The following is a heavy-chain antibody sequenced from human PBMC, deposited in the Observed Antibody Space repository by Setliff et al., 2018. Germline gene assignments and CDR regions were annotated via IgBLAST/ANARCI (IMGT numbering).Heavy chain of an antibody. D-gene: IGHD2-15*01. CDR2: ISSRSTYI. CDR3: ARFACNGGSCYLSASDH. CDR1: GFTFSNAW. V-gene: IGHV3-21*06. J-gene: IGHJ4*02. Sequence: KPGGSLRLSCAASGFTFSNAWMYWVRQVPGKGLEWVSSISSRSTYIYYADSVKGRFTISRDNANNSLYLQMNSLRAEDTAMYYCARFACNGGSCYLSASDHWGQGALVTVSS.